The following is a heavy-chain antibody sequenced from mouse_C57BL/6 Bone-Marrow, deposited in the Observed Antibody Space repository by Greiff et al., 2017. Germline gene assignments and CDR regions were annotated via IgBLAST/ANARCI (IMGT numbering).Heavy chain of an antibody. V-gene: IGHV1-69*01. D-gene: IGHD1-1*01. CDR2: LDPSDSYT. Sequence: QVQLQQPGAELVMPGASVKLSCTASGYTFTSYWMHWVKQRPGQGLELIGELDPSDSYTNYHQQFNGQSTLPVDNSSSPAYMQLISLKSEDSAVYYCAKEDYSGSGSAWFAYWGQGTLVTVSA. J-gene: IGHJ3*01. CDR3: AKEDYSGSGSAWFAY. CDR1: GYTFTSYW.